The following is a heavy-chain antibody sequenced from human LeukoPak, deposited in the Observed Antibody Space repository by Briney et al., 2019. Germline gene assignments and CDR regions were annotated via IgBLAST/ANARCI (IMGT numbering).Heavy chain of an antibody. CDR2: ISSSSSYI. V-gene: IGHV3-21*01. J-gene: IGHJ4*02. CDR1: GFTFSSYS. Sequence: GGSLRLSCAASGFTFSSYSMNWVRQAPGKGLEWVSSISSSSSYIHYADSVKGRFTISRDNAKNSLYLQMNSLRAEDTAVYYCARDIGLIAVAGKLFDYWGQGTLVTVSS. CDR3: ARDIGLIAVAGKLFDY. D-gene: IGHD6-19*01.